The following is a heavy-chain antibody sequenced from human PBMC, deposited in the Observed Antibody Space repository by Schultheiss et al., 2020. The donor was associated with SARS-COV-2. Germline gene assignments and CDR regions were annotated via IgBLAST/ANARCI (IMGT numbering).Heavy chain of an antibody. CDR1: GFTFSSYD. J-gene: IGHJ6*02. V-gene: IGHV3-74*01. CDR2: INGDGSAS. CDR3: ARGVVVPIYYYYGMDV. Sequence: GGSLRLSCAASGFTFSSYDMHWVRQATGKGLVWVSRINGDGSASSYADSVKGRFTISRDNAKNSLYLQMNSLRAEDTALYYCARGVVVPIYYYYGMDVWGQGTTVTVSS. D-gene: IGHD2-2*01.